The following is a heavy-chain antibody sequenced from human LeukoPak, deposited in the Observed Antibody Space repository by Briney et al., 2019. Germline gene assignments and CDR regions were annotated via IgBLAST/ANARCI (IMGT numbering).Heavy chain of an antibody. CDR2: IYYSGST. Sequence: SETLSLTCTVSGGSISSSSYYWGWIRQPPGKGLEWIGSIYYSGSTYYHPSLKSRVTISVDTSKNQFSLKLSSVTAADTAVYYCARVRRYCSGGSCYSGSSSRHYFDYWGQGTLVTVSS. CDR3: ARVRRYCSGGSCYSGSSSRHYFDY. D-gene: IGHD2-15*01. V-gene: IGHV4-39*07. CDR1: GGSISSSSYY. J-gene: IGHJ4*02.